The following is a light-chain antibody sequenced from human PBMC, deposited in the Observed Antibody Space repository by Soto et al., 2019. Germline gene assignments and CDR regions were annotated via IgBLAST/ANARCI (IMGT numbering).Light chain of an antibody. CDR2: EVR. Sequence: QSALTQPASVFGSPGQSITISCTGTSSDVGGYKYVSWSQQHPGKAPKLMIYEVRNRPSGVSNRFSGSKSGNTASLTISELQAEDEADYYCSSYTSSSTLVFGTGTKVTVL. CDR3: SSYTSSSTLV. J-gene: IGLJ1*01. CDR1: SSDVGGYKY. V-gene: IGLV2-14*01.